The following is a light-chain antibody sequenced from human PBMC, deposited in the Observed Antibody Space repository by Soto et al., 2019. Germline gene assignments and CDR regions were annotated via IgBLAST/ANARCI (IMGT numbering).Light chain of an antibody. Sequence: QSVLTQPASVSGSPGQSITISCTGTSSDVGGYNYVSWYQQHPGKAPKLIIYEFSNRPSEVSNRFSGSKSGNTASLTISGLQADDEADDCCNSYTRRSTGGFGNGTKLTVL. CDR2: EFS. V-gene: IGLV2-14*01. J-gene: IGLJ1*01. CDR3: NSYTRRSTGG. CDR1: SSDVGGYNY.